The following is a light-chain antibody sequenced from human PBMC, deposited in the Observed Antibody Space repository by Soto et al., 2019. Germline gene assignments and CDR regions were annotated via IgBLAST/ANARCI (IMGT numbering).Light chain of an antibody. CDR1: QGISSY. CDR3: QQYNSPWT. J-gene: IGKJ1*01. CDR2: AAS. Sequence: IWMTQSPSLLSASTGDRVTITCRASQGISSYLAWYQQKPGKAPKLLIYAASTLQSGVPSRLSGSGSGTEFTLTISSLQPDDFATYYRQQYNSPWTFGQGTKVDIK. V-gene: IGKV1-8*01.